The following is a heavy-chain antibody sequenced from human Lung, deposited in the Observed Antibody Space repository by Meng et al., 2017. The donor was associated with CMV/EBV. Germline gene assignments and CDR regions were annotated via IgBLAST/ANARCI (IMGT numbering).Heavy chain of an antibody. D-gene: IGHD1-26*01. Sequence: QGPLPGSGPGLVKPSGTLSLTCGVSGVSISSNIRWTWGRQPPGKGLEWIGDIDDSGSTNYNPSLNSRISISLDKSKNHFSLKVNSVTAADTAVYYCARGKQDAWELLAYWGQGALVTVSS. CDR2: IDDSGST. V-gene: IGHV4-4*02. CDR1: GVSISSNIR. CDR3: ARGKQDAWELLAY. J-gene: IGHJ4*02.